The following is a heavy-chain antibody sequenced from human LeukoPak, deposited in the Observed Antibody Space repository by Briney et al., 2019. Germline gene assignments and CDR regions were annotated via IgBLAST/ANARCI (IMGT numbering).Heavy chain of an antibody. J-gene: IGHJ4*02. V-gene: IGHV3-48*01. CDR2: ISSSSSTI. D-gene: IGHD2-2*01. CDR1: GFTFSSYS. Sequence: TGGSLRLSCAASGFTFSSYSMNWVRQAPGKGLEWVSYISSSSSTIYYADSVKGRFTISRDNAKNSLYLQMNSLRAEDTAVYYCARDLRYCSSTSCYWGQGTLVTVSS. CDR3: ARDLRYCSSTSCY.